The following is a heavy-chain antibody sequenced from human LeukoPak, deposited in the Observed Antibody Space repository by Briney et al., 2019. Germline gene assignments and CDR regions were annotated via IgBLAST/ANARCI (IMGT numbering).Heavy chain of an antibody. J-gene: IGHJ4*02. CDR3: ASLLYDYVWGSYRSLKDDY. V-gene: IGHV1-2*02. Sequence: ASVKVSCKASGYTFTGYYMHWVRQAPGQGLEWMGWINPNSGGTNYAQKFQGRVTMTRDTSISTAYMELSRLRSDDTAVYYCASLLYDYVWGSYRSLKDDYWGQGTLVTVSS. CDR1: GYTFTGYY. D-gene: IGHD3-16*02. CDR2: INPNSGGT.